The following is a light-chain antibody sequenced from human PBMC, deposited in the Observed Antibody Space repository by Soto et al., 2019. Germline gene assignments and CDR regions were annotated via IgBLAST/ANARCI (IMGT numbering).Light chain of an antibody. CDR2: SAS. J-gene: IGKJ5*01. CDR3: QQLNSYPQT. CDR1: RGISSY. V-gene: IGKV1-9*01. Sequence: IQLTQSPSSLSASVGDRVTITCQASRGISSYLAWYQQKPGKPPKLLVYSASTLQSGVPSRFSGSGSGPDFTLTIRSLQPEDSATYFCQQLNSYPQTFGQGTRLEI.